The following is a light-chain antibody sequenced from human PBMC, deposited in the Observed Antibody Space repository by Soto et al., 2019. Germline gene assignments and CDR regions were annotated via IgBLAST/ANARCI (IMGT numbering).Light chain of an antibody. J-gene: IGKJ1*01. CDR2: KAS. CDR1: QSINIW. CDR3: QQYNVYWT. V-gene: IGKV1-5*03. Sequence: DLQMTQSPSTLSASVGDRVTITCRASQSINIWLAWYQQKPGRAPKLLIHKASTLESRVPSRFSGSGSGTEFTLTISSLQPDDFATYYCQQYNVYWTFGQGTRVEIK.